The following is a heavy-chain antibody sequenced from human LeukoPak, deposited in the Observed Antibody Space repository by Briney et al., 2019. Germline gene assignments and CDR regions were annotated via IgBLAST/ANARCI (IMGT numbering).Heavy chain of an antibody. V-gene: IGHV3-21*01. CDR1: GFTFSSYS. J-gene: IGHJ4*02. D-gene: IGHD2-15*01. CDR2: ISSSSSYI. Sequence: GGSLRLSCAASGFTFSSYSMNWVRQAPGKGLEWVSSISSSSSYIYYADSVKGRFTISRDNAKNSLYLQMNSLRAEDTAVYYCARDRSPNCSGGSCYSWGQGTLVTVSS. CDR3: ARDRSPNCSGGSCYS.